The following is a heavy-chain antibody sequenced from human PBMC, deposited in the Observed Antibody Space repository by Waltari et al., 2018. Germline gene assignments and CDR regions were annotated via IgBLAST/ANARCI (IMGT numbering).Heavy chain of an antibody. Sequence: QLQLQESGPRLVRPSETLSRICRVSGVSITSTRHYWAWIRQSPGQGLEWIGTVSYSGTTYISPSLKSRVSVSRDTSKNQVSLILGSVTAADMAVYYCATYIGASVGTAAFDVWGQGTMVTVSS. J-gene: IGHJ3*01. CDR2: VSYSGTT. CDR1: GVSITSTRHY. D-gene: IGHD5-12*01. V-gene: IGHV4-39*01. CDR3: ATYIGASVGTAAFDV.